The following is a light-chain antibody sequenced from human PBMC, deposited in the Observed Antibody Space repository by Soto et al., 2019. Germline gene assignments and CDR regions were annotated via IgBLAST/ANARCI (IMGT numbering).Light chain of an antibody. CDR3: QQYNSYVYT. J-gene: IGKJ2*01. CDR2: KAS. V-gene: IGKV1-5*03. CDR1: QSISSW. Sequence: DIQMTQSPSTLSGSVGDRVTITCRASQSISSWLAWYQQKPGKAPKLLIYKASSLESGVPSRFSGSGSGTEFTLTISSLQPDDFATYYCQQYNSYVYTFGQGTKLEIK.